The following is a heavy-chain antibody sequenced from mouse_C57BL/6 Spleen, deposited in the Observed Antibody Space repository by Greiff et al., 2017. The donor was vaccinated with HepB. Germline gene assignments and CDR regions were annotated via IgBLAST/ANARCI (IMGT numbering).Heavy chain of an antibody. CDR2: IDPSDSYT. CDR1: GYTFTSYW. CDR3: ARRLGQEDYAMEY. D-gene: IGHD4-1*01. J-gene: IGHJ4*01. V-gene: IGHV1-50*01. Sequence: QVQLQQPGAELVKPGASVKLSCKASGYTFTSYWMQWVKQRPGQGLEWIGEIDPSDSYTNYNQKFKGKATLTVDTSSSTAYLQLSSLTSEDSAVYYCARRLGQEDYAMEYWGQGTSVTVSS.